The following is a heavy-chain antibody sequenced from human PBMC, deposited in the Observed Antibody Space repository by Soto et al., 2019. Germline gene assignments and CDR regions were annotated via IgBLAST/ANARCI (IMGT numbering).Heavy chain of an antibody. J-gene: IGHJ3*02. Sequence: SETLSLTCTVSGGSISSYYWSWIRQPPGKGLEWIGYIYYSGSTNYNPSLKSRVTISVDTSKNQFSLKLSSVTAADTAVYYCARDRLRDFWSGRREAFDIWGQGTMVTISS. CDR2: IYYSGST. CDR1: GGSISSYY. V-gene: IGHV4-59*01. D-gene: IGHD3-3*01. CDR3: ARDRLRDFWSGRREAFDI.